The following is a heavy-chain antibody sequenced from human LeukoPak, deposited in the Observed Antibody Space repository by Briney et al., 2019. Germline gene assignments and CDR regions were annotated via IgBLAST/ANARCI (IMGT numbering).Heavy chain of an antibody. CDR3: AKDPRITGTTRSYYYYYYMDV. Sequence: GGSLRLSCAASGFTFSSYWMSWVRQAPGKGLEWVANIKQDGSNKYYADSVKGRFTISRDNSKNTLYLQMNSLRAEDTAVYYCAKDPRITGTTRSYYYYYYMDVWGKGTTVTVSS. J-gene: IGHJ6*03. D-gene: IGHD1-20*01. V-gene: IGHV3-7*01. CDR1: GFTFSSYW. CDR2: IKQDGSNK.